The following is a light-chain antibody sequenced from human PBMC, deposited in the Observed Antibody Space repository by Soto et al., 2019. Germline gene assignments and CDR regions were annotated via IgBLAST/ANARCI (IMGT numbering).Light chain of an antibody. CDR2: GAS. Sequence: EIVLTQSPATLSSFPGDRVTLSCRASQSVSSNLAWYQQKPGQAPRLLIYGASIRATGIPDRFSGSGSGTDFTLTVTRLEPEDSAVYFCQQYTGPPTTFGQGTKVDIK. CDR3: QQYTGPPTT. CDR1: QSVSSN. J-gene: IGKJ1*01. V-gene: IGKV3-20*01.